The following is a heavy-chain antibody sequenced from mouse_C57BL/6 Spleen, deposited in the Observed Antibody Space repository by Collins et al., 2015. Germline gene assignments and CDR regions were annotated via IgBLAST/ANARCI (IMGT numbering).Heavy chain of an antibody. CDR1: GYTFTSYN. Sequence: QVQLQQPGAELVKPGASVKMSCKASGYTFTSYNMYWVKQTPGQGLEWIGAIYPGNGDTSYNQKFKGKATLTADKSSSTAYMQLSSLTSEDSAVYYCARDGYYVGWFAYWGQGTLVTVSA. V-gene: IGHV1-12*01. D-gene: IGHD2-3*01. J-gene: IGHJ3*01. CDR3: ARDGYYVGWFAY. CDR2: IYPGNGDT.